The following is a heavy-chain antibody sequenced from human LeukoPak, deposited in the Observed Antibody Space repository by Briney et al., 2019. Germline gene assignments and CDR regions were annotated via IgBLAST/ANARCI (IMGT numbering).Heavy chain of an antibody. CDR3: ARAMYCSSTSCYSGKETSDY. D-gene: IGHD2-2*01. CDR2: VTSYNGDT. Sequence: ASVKVSCKASGYTFNNYGISWVRQAPGQGLEWMGWVTSYNGDTNYAQKFQGRVTITADESTSTAYMELSSLRSEDTAVYYCARAMYCSSTSCYSGKETSDYWGQGTLVTVSS. J-gene: IGHJ4*02. V-gene: IGHV1-18*01. CDR1: GYTFNNYG.